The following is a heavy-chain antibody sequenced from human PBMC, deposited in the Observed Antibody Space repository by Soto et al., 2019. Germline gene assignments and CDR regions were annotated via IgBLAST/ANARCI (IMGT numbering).Heavy chain of an antibody. CDR1: GGSISSYY. J-gene: IGHJ5*02. D-gene: IGHD4-17*01. V-gene: IGHV4-59*01. CDR3: ARLGGSYDYGGTYNWFDP. Sequence: SETLSLTCTVSGGSISSYYWSWIRQPPGKGLEWIGYIYYSGSTNYNPSLKSRVTISVGTSKNQFSLKLSSVTAADTAVYYCARLGGSYDYGGTYNWFDPWGQGTLVTVSS. CDR2: IYYSGST.